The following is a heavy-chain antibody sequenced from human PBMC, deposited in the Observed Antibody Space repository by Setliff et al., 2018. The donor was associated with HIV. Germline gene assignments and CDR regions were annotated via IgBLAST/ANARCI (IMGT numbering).Heavy chain of an antibody. Sequence: SETLSLTCAVYGGSFHNYHWTWIRQSPENGLEWIGQITHSGITNYNPSLNSRVTISVDPSKNQFSLNLTSVTAADTALYYCARGRLATLLGVVVPTVAAFDVWGQGTKVTVSS. D-gene: IGHD3-3*01. CDR3: ARGRLATLLGVVVPTVAAFDV. CDR1: GGSFHNYH. V-gene: IGHV4-34*01. J-gene: IGHJ3*01. CDR2: ITHSGIT.